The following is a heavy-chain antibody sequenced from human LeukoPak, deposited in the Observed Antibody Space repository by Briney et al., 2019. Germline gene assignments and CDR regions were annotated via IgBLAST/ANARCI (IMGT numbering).Heavy chain of an antibody. J-gene: IGHJ3*02. CDR2: ISGEGGST. V-gene: IGHV3-43*02. CDR3: AKDIIGGELSPSFRAFDI. CDR1: GVTFDDYA. Sequence: GXSLRLSCAASGVTFDDYAMQWVREARGKGVEWVSLISGEGGSTYYADSVKGRFTIYRDNRKNSVHMQMNSLRKEDTALYYCAKDIIGGELSPSFRAFDIWGQGTMVTVSS. D-gene: IGHD3-16*02.